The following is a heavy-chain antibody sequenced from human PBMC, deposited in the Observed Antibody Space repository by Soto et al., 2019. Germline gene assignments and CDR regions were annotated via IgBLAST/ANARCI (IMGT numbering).Heavy chain of an antibody. V-gene: IGHV3-74*01. CDR2: IKSDGSIT. D-gene: IGHD3-16*01. J-gene: IGHJ5*02. CDR3: ARGGTILSNWFDP. CDR1: GFPFSGYW. Sequence: LXXSYASCGFPFSGYWVHWGRQAPGKGLVWVSHIKSDGSITGYADSVKGRFTISRDNTKNTLYLQMNSLRVEDTAVYYCARGGTILSNWFDPWGQGTKVTVS.